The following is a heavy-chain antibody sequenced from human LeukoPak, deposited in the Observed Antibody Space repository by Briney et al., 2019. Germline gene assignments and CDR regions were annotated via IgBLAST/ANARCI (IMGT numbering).Heavy chain of an antibody. CDR3: ARIDSTAGGDY. CDR2: IDSSGST. CDR1: GGSISSSSYF. V-gene: IGHV4-39*07. D-gene: IGHD3-9*01. Sequence: NPSETLSLTCTVSGGSISSSSYFWGWIRQPPGKGLEWIGSIDSSGSTYYNPALKSRVTISVDTSKNHFSLRLSSVIAADTAVYYCARIDSTAGGDYWGQGTLVTVSS. J-gene: IGHJ4*02.